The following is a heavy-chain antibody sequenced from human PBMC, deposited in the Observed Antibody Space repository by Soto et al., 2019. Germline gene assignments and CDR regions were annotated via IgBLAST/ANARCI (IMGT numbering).Heavy chain of an antibody. Sequence: ASLKVACKASGYTFTSYGISWVRQAPGQGLEWMGWISAYNGNTNYAQKLQGRVTMTTDTSTSTAYMELRSLRSDDTAVYYCARDRYYDSSGYPHPDAFDIWGQGTMVTVSS. J-gene: IGHJ3*02. CDR2: ISAYNGNT. D-gene: IGHD3-22*01. V-gene: IGHV1-18*01. CDR3: ARDRYYDSSGYPHPDAFDI. CDR1: GYTFTSYG.